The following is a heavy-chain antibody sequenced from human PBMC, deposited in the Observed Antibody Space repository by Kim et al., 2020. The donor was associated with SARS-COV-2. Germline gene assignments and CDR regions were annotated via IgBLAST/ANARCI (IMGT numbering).Heavy chain of an antibody. D-gene: IGHD3-9*01. J-gene: IGHJ3*02. Sequence: YYKSSLKSRVSISLDTSKNQFTLKVTSVTAADTAVYYCARDLTGKNDPVDIWGQGTMVTVSS. CDR3: ARDLTGKNDPVDI. V-gene: IGHV4-39*06.